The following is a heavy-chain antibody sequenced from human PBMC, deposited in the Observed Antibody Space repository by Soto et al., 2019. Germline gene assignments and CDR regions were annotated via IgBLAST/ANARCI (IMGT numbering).Heavy chain of an antibody. D-gene: IGHD2-15*01. CDR1: GYTFTRYT. J-gene: IGHJ5*02. V-gene: IGHV1-3*01. CDR2: INPDNGNT. Sequence: ASVKVSCKASGYTFTRYTMNWVRQAPGQRLEWMGWINPDNGNTKSSQKFQDRVIITRDTSASTAYMDLSSLRSEDTAVYYCARGIATGQLDPWGQGTLVTSPQ. CDR3: ARGIATGQLDP.